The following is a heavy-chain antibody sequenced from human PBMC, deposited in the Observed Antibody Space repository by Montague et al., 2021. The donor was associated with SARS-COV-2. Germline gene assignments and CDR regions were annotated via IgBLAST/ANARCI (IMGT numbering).Heavy chain of an antibody. Sequence: SETLSLTCTVSGDSITNNYYCWIWIRQPPGKALEWIGNIYNNAKTNYTPSLERRVSMSIDTSKNQFSLTLFSVTASDTAVYYCAMVVVYSFDYWGQGFLVTVSS. CDR2: IYNNAKT. D-gene: IGHD5/OR15-5a*01. CDR3: AMVVVYSFDY. CDR1: GDSITNNYYC. J-gene: IGHJ4*02. V-gene: IGHV4-39*01.